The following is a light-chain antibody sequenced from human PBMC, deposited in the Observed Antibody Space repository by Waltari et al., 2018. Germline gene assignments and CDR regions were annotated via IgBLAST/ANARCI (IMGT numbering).Light chain of an antibody. V-gene: IGKV3-15*01. CDR3: QQYIIRPPDT. Sequence: EIVMTQSPATLSVSPGERATLSCRASQSVKSNLAWYQQKPGQAPRILIYGASTRVTGIPARFSGSGSGTEFTLTISSLQSEDSAVYFCQQYIIRPPDTFGQGTKLEIK. CDR2: GAS. CDR1: QSVKSN. J-gene: IGKJ2*01.